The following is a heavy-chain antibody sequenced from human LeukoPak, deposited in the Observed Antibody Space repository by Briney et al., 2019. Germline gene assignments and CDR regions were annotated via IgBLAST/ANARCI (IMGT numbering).Heavy chain of an antibody. CDR3: ARVYYDRPISYFDY. CDR2: IYTSGST. J-gene: IGHJ4*02. V-gene: IGHV4-4*07. D-gene: IGHD3-22*01. CDR1: GGSISSYY. Sequence: SETLSLTCTVSGGSISSYYWSWIRQPAGKGLEWIGRIYTSGSTNYNPSLKSRVTMSVDTSKNQFSLKLSSVTAADTAVYYCARVYYDRPISYFDYWGQGTLVTVSS.